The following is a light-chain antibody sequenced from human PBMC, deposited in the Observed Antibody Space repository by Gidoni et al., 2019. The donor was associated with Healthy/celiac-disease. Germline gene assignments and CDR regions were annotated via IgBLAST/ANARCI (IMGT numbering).Light chain of an antibody. V-gene: IGKV3-20*01. CDR3: QQYGSSPLT. J-gene: IGKJ5*01. CDR1: QSVSSSY. CDR2: GAS. Sequence: IVLTQSPATLSLSPGERATLSCTARQSVSSSYLAWYQQKPGQAPMLLIYGASSRATGIPARFSGSGSGTDFTLTISRLEPEDFAVYYCQQYGSSPLTFGQGTRLEIK.